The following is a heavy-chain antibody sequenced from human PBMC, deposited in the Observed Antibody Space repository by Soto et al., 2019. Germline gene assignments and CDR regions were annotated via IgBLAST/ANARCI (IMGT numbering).Heavy chain of an antibody. D-gene: IGHD3-16*01. Sequence: EVQLVESGGGSLQPGGSLRLSCAASGFAFSSYEMNWVRQAPGKGLEWISYISSSGSTIYYADSVKGRFTISRDNAKSSLFLQMNNLRVEDTAVYYCARDRRGDGIHNVDYLGQGTLVTVSS. CDR1: GFAFSSYE. J-gene: IGHJ4*02. V-gene: IGHV3-48*03. CDR2: ISSSGSTI. CDR3: ARDRRGDGIHNVDY.